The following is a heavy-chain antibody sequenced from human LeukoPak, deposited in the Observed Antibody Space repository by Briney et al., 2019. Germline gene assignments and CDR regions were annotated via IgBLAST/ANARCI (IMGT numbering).Heavy chain of an antibody. Sequence: SETLSLTCTVSGGSISSYYWSWIRQPPGKGLEWIGYIYYSGSTNYNPSLKSRVTISVDTSKNQFSLKLSSVTAADTAVYYCARARPKTISVGGDAFDIWGQGTMVTVSS. D-gene: IGHD1-1*01. CDR2: IYYSGST. CDR1: GGSISSYY. CDR3: ARARPKTISVGGDAFDI. J-gene: IGHJ3*02. V-gene: IGHV4-59*01.